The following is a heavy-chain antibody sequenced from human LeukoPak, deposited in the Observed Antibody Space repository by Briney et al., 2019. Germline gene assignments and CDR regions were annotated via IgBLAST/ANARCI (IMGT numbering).Heavy chain of an antibody. CDR1: GGTFSSYA. Sequence: SVKVSCKASGGTFSSYAISWVRQAPGQGLEWMGGIIPIFGTANYAQKFQGRVTITTDESTSTAYMEPSSLRSEDTAVYYCARGADCSSTSCYVGGWFDPWGQGTLVTVSS. J-gene: IGHJ5*02. CDR2: IIPIFGTA. V-gene: IGHV1-69*05. CDR3: ARGADCSSTSCYVGGWFDP. D-gene: IGHD2-2*01.